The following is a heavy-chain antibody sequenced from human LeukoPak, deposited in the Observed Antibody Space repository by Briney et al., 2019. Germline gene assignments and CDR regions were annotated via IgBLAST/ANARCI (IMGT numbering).Heavy chain of an antibody. V-gene: IGHV1-18*01. CDR1: GYTFTSYG. J-gene: IGHJ4*02. Sequence: ASVKVSCKASGYTFTSYGISWVRQAPGQGLEWMGWISAYNGNTNYAQKLQGRVTMTTDTSTSTAYMELRSLRSDDTAVYYCARGYYDFWSGPQVVGYWGQGTLVTVSS. CDR2: ISAYNGNT. D-gene: IGHD3-3*01. CDR3: ARGYYDFWSGPQVVGY.